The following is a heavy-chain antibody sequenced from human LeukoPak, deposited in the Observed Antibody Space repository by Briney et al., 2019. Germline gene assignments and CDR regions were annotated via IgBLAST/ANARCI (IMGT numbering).Heavy chain of an antibody. CDR1: GGSISSYY. CDR3: ARSPVYYYYYGMDV. J-gene: IGHJ6*02. V-gene: IGHV4-4*07. Sequence: SETLSLTCTVSGGSISSYYWSWIRQPAGKGLEWIGRIYTSGSTNYNPSLKSRVTISVDTSKNQFSLKLSSVTAADTAVYYCARSPVYYYYYGMDVWGQGTTVTVSS. CDR2: IYTSGST.